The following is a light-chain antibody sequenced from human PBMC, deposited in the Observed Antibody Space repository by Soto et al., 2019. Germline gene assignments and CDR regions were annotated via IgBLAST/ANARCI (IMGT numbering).Light chain of an antibody. CDR1: QSVSTY. Sequence: EIVLTQSPATLSLSPGERATPSCRASQSVSTYLAWYQQKPGQAPSLLIYDASNRATGIPARFSGSGSGTDFTLTISSLEPEDFAVYYCQQRSTWPKYTFGQGTKLEIK. J-gene: IGKJ2*01. V-gene: IGKV3-11*01. CDR2: DAS. CDR3: QQRSTWPKYT.